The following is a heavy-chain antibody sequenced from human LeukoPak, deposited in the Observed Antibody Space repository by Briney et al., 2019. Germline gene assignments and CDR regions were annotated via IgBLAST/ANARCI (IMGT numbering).Heavy chain of an antibody. D-gene: IGHD1-26*01. CDR3: AKSGGRGATTLLGY. V-gene: IGHV3-23*01. CDR1: GFTFSSYG. CDR2: ISGSGGST. Sequence: GGSLRLSCAASGFTFSSYGMHWVRQAPGKGLEWVSAISGSGGSTYYADSVKGRFTISRDNSKNTLYLQMNSLRAEDTAVYYCAKSGGRGATTLLGYWGQGTLVTVSS. J-gene: IGHJ4*02.